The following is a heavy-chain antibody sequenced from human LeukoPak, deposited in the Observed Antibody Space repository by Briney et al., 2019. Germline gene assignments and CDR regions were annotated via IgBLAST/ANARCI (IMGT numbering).Heavy chain of an antibody. CDR1: GFTFSHYG. J-gene: IGHJ6*03. Sequence: GGSLRLSCAASGFTFSHYGLHWVRQAPGKGLEWVAVIWSDGTNQYYADSVKGRFTISRDNAKNSLYLQVNSLRAEDTAVYYCARADIFTGYFMDVWGKGTTVTVSS. CDR2: IWSDGTNQ. D-gene: IGHD3-9*01. V-gene: IGHV3-33*01. CDR3: ARADIFTGYFMDV.